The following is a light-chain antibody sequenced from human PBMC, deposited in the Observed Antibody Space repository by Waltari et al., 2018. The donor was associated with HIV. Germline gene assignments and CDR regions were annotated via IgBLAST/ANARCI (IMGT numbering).Light chain of an antibody. V-gene: IGLV2-14*01. J-gene: IGLJ1*01. CDR1: SSDVGGFDF. CDR3: DSHTNTFTRV. Sequence: QSALTQPASVSGSPGQSITISCTGTSSDVGGFDFVSWYQQFPGKAPKVVIYDVNNRPSGVADRFSGSKSGNTASLTISGLQAEDEADYYCDSHTNTFTRVFGTGTRVTVL. CDR2: DVN.